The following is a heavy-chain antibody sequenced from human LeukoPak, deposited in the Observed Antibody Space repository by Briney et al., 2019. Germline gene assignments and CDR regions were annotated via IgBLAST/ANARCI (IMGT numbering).Heavy chain of an antibody. J-gene: IGHJ4*02. CDR2: IDYSSNYI. CDR1: GFSFSSYS. D-gene: IGHD6-19*01. Sequence: GGSLRLSCAASGFSFSSYSMNWVRQAPGKGLEWVSSIDYSSNYIYTADSVKGRFTTSRDNAKNSLDLQMNSLKAEDTAVYYCARDRSVAGLFDYWGQGTLVTVSS. CDR3: ARDRSVAGLFDY. V-gene: IGHV3-21*01.